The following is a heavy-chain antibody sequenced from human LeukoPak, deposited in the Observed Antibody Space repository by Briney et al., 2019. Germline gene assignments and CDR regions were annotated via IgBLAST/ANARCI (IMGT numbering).Heavy chain of an antibody. Sequence: PSETLSLTCTVSGYSISSGYYWGWIRKPPGKGLEWIGSIYHSGSTYYNPSLKSRVTISVDTSKNQFSLKLSSVTAADTAVYYCARGWSSTRGAFDIWGQGTMVTVSS. CDR3: ARGWSSTRGAFDI. V-gene: IGHV4-38-2*02. J-gene: IGHJ3*02. D-gene: IGHD2-2*01. CDR1: GYSISSGYY. CDR2: IYHSGST.